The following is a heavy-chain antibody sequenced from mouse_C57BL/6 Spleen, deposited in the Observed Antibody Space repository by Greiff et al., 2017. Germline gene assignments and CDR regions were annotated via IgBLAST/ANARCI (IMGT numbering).Heavy chain of an antibody. Sequence: EVQLQQSGPELVKPGASVKIPCKASGYSFTGYSMNWVMQSHGKSLEWIGGINPNNGDPFYNQKFKGKATLTVDKSSSTAHMELRSLTSEDTAVYYCARRNWIRRSFDYWGQGTTLTVSS. V-gene: IGHV1-20*01. D-gene: IGHD4-1*01. CDR2: INPNNGDP. CDR3: ARRNWIRRSFDY. CDR1: GYSFTGYS. J-gene: IGHJ2*01.